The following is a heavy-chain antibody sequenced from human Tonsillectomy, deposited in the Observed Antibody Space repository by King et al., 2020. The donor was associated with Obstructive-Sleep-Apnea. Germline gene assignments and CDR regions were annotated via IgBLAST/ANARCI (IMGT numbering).Heavy chain of an antibody. Sequence: VQLVESGGGLVQPGGSLRLSCAASGFTFSHSWMSWVRQAPGKGLEWLANIKQDGSDNYYVDSVKGRFTISRDNAKRSLYLQMNSLRVEDTAVYYCATYTGRSGQNSYDTWGQGTLVTVSS. CDR2: IKQDGSDN. CDR1: GFTFSHSW. D-gene: IGHD6-19*01. CDR3: ATYTGRSGQNSYDT. J-gene: IGHJ5*02. V-gene: IGHV3-7*03.